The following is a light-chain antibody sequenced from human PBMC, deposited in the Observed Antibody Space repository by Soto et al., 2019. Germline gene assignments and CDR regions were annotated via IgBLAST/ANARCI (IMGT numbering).Light chain of an antibody. J-gene: IGKJ1*01. V-gene: IGKV3D-20*01. Sequence: VVLTQFPGTLSLSPVETATLSCGASQRVSNNFLGWYQQKPGLPPRLLIYDATSRANGIPERFSGRGSGTHFKLTISRLEPEDFAVYYCQQYGSTPWTFGRGTKVEMK. CDR3: QQYGSTPWT. CDR1: QRVSNNF. CDR2: DAT.